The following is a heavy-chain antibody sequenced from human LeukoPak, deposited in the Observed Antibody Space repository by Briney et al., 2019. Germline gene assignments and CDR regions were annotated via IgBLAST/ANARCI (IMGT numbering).Heavy chain of an antibody. V-gene: IGHV3-48*04. Sequence: PGGSLRLSCAASGFTFSSYSMNWVRQAPGKGLEWVSYISSSSSTIYYADSVKGRFTISRDDAKNSLYLQMNSLRAEDTAVYYCARDVASYYYMDVWGKGTTVTVSS. CDR2: ISSSSSTI. J-gene: IGHJ6*03. D-gene: IGHD2-21*01. CDR3: ARDVASYYYMDV. CDR1: GFTFSSYS.